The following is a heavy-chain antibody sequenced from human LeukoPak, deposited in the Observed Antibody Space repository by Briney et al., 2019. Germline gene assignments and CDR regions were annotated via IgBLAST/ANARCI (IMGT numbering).Heavy chain of an antibody. CDR2: ISGSGGCT. D-gene: IGHD6-19*01. Sequence: GGSLRLSCAASGFYFSSYAMSCVRQAPGKGLEWVSAISGSGGCTYYVDSAKGRFTISRDNTKNTLSFQMNSLMADAAAASYCSKSVAGTSATYDMDVWGQGPTVTVSS. V-gene: IGHV3-23*01. CDR3: SKSVAGTSATYDMDV. CDR1: GFYFSSYA. J-gene: IGHJ6*01.